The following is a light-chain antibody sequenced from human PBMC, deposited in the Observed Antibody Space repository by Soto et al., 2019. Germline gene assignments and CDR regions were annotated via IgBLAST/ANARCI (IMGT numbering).Light chain of an antibody. J-gene: IGKJ1*01. CDR2: GAS. V-gene: IGKV3-15*01. CDR1: QSIRSN. Sequence: EIVMTQSPDTLSVSPVEGASLSGRVSQSIRSNLAWYQQRPGQAPRLLMYGASTRADGIPARFTGSGSGTEFTLTISSLQSEDFAVYYCQQYHIWPPWTSGQGTKVDIK. CDR3: QQYHIWPPWT.